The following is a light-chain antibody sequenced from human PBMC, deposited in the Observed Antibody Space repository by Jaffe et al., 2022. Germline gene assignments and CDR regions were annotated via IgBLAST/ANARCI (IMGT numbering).Light chain of an antibody. CDR3: LHRSNWPPLYT. V-gene: IGKV3-11*01. Sequence: EIVLTQSPATLSLSPGERATLSCRASQNINRYLAWYQQKPGQAPRLLVYDASNRATGIPARFSGSGSGTDFTLTISSLEPEDFALYHCLHRSNWPPLYTFGQGTKLEIK. J-gene: IGKJ2*01. CDR2: DAS. CDR1: QNINRY.